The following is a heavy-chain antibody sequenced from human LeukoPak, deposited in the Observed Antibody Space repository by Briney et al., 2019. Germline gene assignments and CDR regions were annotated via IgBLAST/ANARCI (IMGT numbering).Heavy chain of an antibody. CDR2: INHSGST. CDR1: GGSFSDYY. Sequence: PSETLSLTCAVYGGSFSDYYWNWIRQPPGKGLEWIGEINHSGSTNYNPSLKSRVTISVDTSKNQFSLKLSSVTAADTAVYYCARVNGYNSYVDYWGQGTLVTVSS. V-gene: IGHV4-34*01. D-gene: IGHD5-24*01. CDR3: ARVNGYNSYVDY. J-gene: IGHJ4*02.